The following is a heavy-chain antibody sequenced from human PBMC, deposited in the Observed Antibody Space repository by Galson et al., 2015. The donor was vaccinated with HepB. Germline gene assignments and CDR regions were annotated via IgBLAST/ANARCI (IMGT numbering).Heavy chain of an antibody. CDR2: ISGFDEKT. J-gene: IGHJ4*02. CDR3: ARVRITIFGVEIPQFDY. Sequence: SVKVSCKASGYPFTDYGIIWVRQAPGQGLEWMGRISGFDEKTSYAQSFQGRVTLTTDTTTTTAYMELRSLRSDDTAVYYCARVRITIFGVEIPQFDYWGQGTLVTVSS. D-gene: IGHD3-3*01. V-gene: IGHV1-18*01. CDR1: GYPFTDYG.